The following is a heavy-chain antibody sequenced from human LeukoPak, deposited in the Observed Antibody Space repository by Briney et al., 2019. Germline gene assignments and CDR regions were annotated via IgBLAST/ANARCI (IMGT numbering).Heavy chain of an antibody. CDR1: GYPFTTYY. CDR3: ARDLQSSSGYYYVVGY. V-gene: IGHV1-2*02. D-gene: IGHD3-22*01. CDR2: INPNSGGT. J-gene: IGHJ4*02. Sequence: ASVKVSCKTSGYPFTTYYMHWVRQAPGQGLEWMGWINPNSGGTNYAQKFQGRVTMTRDTSISTAYMELRRLRSDDTAVYYCARDLQSSSGYYYVVGYWGQGTLVTVSS.